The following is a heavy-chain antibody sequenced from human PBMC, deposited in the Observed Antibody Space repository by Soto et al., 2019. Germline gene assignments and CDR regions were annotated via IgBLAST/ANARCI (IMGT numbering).Heavy chain of an antibody. Sequence: EVQLVESGGGLIHPGGSLRLSCAASGLTVSGNYMGWVRQAPGKGLEWVSGIYSDGSTIYADSVKGRFTIFRDNSKNKLYLQMNSLRAEDTAVYHCARASSRWGSEAAYWGQGTLVTVSS. CDR3: ARASSRWGSEAAY. V-gene: IGHV3-53*01. D-gene: IGHD7-27*01. CDR2: IYSDGST. J-gene: IGHJ4*02. CDR1: GLTVSGNY.